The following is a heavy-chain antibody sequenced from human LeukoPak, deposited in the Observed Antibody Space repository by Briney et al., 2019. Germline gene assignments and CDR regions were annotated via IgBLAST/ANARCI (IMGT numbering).Heavy chain of an antibody. CDR3: ARALGYCSGGSCPEFHYYYYYGMDV. D-gene: IGHD2-15*01. CDR2: IKQDESEK. Sequence: GGSLRLSCAASGFTFSSYWMSRVRQAPGKALEWVANIKQDESEKYYVDSVKGRFTISRDNAKNSLYLQMNSLRAEDTAVYYCARALGYCSGGSCPEFHYYYYYGMDVWGQGTTVTVSS. V-gene: IGHV3-7*01. CDR1: GFTFSSYW. J-gene: IGHJ6*02.